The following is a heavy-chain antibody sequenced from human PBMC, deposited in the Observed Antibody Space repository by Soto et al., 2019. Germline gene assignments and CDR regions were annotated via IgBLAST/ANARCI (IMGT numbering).Heavy chain of an antibody. CDR2: NSFDGSHA. CDR3: ARDSSLTSMTLVFDY. CDR1: GFTFSAHA. V-gene: IGHV3-30-3*01. J-gene: IGHJ4*02. D-gene: IGHD4-17*01. Sequence: GGSLRLSCAVSGFTFSAHAMHWVRQVPGKGLEWVAVNSFDGSHAYYADSVKGRFSISRDKSKDTLYLQMDSLTPEDTAVYYCARDSSLTSMTLVFDYRGQGTLVTVSS.